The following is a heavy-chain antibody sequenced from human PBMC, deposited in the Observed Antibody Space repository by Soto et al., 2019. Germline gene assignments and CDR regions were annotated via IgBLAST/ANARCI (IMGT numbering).Heavy chain of an antibody. Sequence: EVQLVESGGGFVQPGGSLRFSCAASVFTVSTKYMSWVRQAPGKGLEWVSVIYSGGSTFYADSVRGRFTISRDNSKNTVNLQMNSLRAEDTAVYYCARDPWAADYWGQGTLVTVSS. J-gene: IGHJ4*02. CDR1: VFTVSTKY. D-gene: IGHD3-16*01. CDR2: IYSGGST. CDR3: ARDPWAADY. V-gene: IGHV3-66*01.